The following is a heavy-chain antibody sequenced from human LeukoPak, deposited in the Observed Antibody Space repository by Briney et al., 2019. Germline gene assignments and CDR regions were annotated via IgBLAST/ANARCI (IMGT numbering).Heavy chain of an antibody. J-gene: IGHJ4*02. Sequence: PGGSLRLSCAASGFTFDDYAMHWVRQAPGKGLEWVSGIRWNSGSIGYADSVKGLFTISRDNAKNSLYLQMNSLRAEDTALYYCAKDIRRAVTPGQPDYWGQGTLVTVSS. V-gene: IGHV3-9*01. D-gene: IGHD4-23*01. CDR3: AKDIRRAVTPGQPDY. CDR2: IRWNSGSI. CDR1: GFTFDDYA.